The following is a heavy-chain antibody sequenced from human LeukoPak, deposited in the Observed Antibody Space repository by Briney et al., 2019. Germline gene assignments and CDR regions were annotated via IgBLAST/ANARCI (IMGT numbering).Heavy chain of an antibody. Sequence: GGSLRLSCAASGFTFSSYGMHWVRQAPGKGLEWVAVIWYDGNNKNHADSVKGRFTISRDNSKKMLYLQMNSLRAEDTAMYYCARGDYDSSGYYPDDAIDIWGQGTMVTVSS. D-gene: IGHD3-22*01. CDR3: ARGDYDSSGYYPDDAIDI. V-gene: IGHV3-33*01. J-gene: IGHJ3*02. CDR2: IWYDGNNK. CDR1: GFTFSSYG.